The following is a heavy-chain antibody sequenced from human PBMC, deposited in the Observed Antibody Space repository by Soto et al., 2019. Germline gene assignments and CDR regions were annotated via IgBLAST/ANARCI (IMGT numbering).Heavy chain of an antibody. Sequence: SVKFSCKASGGTFSSYAISWVRQAPGQGLEWMGGIIPIFGTANYAQKFQGRVTITADESTSTAYMELSSLRSEDTAVYYCARGSPITIFGVVIMAPYYYGMDVWGQGTTVTVSS. J-gene: IGHJ6*02. V-gene: IGHV1-69*13. CDR1: GGTFSSYA. CDR3: ARGSPITIFGVVIMAPYYYGMDV. CDR2: IIPIFGTA. D-gene: IGHD3-3*01.